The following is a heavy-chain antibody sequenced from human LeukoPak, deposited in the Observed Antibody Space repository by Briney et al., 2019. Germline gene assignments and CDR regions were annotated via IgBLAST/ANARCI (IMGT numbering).Heavy chain of an antibody. V-gene: IGHV5-51*01. CDR1: GYIFTNYW. J-gene: IGHJ4*02. D-gene: IGHD3-10*01. CDR2: IYPGDSDT. CDR3: AKCRGYYGSGRAFDY. Sequence: GESLKISCKGSGYIFTNYWIGWVRQMPGKGLEWMGLIYPGDSDTRYSPSFQGQVTISADKSIGTAYMQWNSLKASDTAMYYCAKCRGYYGSGRAFDYWGQGTLVTVSS.